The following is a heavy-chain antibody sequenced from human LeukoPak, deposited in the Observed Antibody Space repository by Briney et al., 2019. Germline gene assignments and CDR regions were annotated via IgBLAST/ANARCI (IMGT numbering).Heavy chain of an antibody. V-gene: IGHV4-34*01. Sequence: SETLSLTCAVYGGSFSGYYWSWIRQPPGKGLEWIREINHSGSTNYNPSLKSRVTISVDTSKNQFSLKLSSVTAADTAVYYCARSAFRQLADYYYYYMDVWGKGTTVTVSS. D-gene: IGHD6-6*01. CDR2: INHSGST. CDR1: GGSFSGYY. J-gene: IGHJ6*03. CDR3: ARSAFRQLADYYYYYMDV.